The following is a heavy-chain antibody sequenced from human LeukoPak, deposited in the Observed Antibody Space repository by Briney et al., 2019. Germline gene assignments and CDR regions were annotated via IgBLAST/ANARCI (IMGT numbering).Heavy chain of an antibody. CDR3: ARTPKYSYDDSPRGAFDI. D-gene: IGHD3-22*01. CDR2: TYYRSKWYN. V-gene: IGHV6-1*01. CDR1: GDSGSSNSAA. J-gene: IGHJ3*02. Sequence: SQNLSRNCAISGDSGSSNSAAWNWIRQSPSRGLEWLGRTYYRSKWYNDYAVSVKSRITINPDTSKNQFSLQLNSVTPEDTAVYYCARTPKYSYDDSPRGAFDIWGQGTMVTVSS.